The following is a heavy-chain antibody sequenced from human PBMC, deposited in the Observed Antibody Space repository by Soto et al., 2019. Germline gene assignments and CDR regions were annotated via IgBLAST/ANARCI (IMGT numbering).Heavy chain of an antibody. J-gene: IGHJ4*02. CDR1: GFIFKNYA. D-gene: IGHD6-6*01. Sequence: GGSLRLSCAVSGFIFKNYALNWVRQAPGKGLEWVASITPDGYNKYNADSVKVRFTISRDNSKNTLSLQMTALRVEDSSVYYCTKSSGGSSSVGMDYWGPGTLVTVSS. CDR2: ITPDGYNK. CDR3: TKSSGGSSSVGMDY. V-gene: IGHV3-30*04.